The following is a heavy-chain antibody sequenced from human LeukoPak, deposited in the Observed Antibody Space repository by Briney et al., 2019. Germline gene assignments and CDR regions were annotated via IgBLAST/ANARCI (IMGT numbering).Heavy chain of an antibody. CDR3: ARGENDYGDYVRGLDY. J-gene: IGHJ4*02. D-gene: IGHD4-17*01. CDR2: INHSGST. CDR1: GGSFSGYY. V-gene: IGHV4-34*01. Sequence: SETLSLTCAVHGGSFSGYYWSWIRQPPGKGLEWIGEINHSGSTDYNPSLKSRVTISVDTSKNQFSLKLSSVTAAGTAVYYCARGENDYGDYVRGLDYWGQGTLVTVSS.